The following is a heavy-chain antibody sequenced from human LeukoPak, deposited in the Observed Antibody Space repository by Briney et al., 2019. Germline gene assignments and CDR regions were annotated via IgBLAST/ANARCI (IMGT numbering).Heavy chain of an antibody. V-gene: IGHV1-69*06. D-gene: IGHD3-22*01. CDR3: ARGRYDSSPPDS. J-gene: IGHJ4*02. CDR1: GGTFSSYA. CDR2: IIPIFGTA. Sequence: ASVKVSCKASGGTFSSYAISWVRQAPGQGLEWMGGIIPIFGTANYAQKLQGRVTMTADTSTTTGYMELRSLRSDDTAVYYCARGRYDSSPPDSWGQGTLVTVSS.